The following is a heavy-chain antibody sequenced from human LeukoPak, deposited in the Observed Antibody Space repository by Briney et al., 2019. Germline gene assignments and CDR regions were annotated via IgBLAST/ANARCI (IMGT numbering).Heavy chain of an antibody. Sequence: GGSLRLSCAASGFTFSSYGMHWVRQAPGKGLKWVAVISSDGTNKYYADSVKGRFTISRDNSKNTLYLQMNRLRTEDTAVYYCAKDRDDSLGYYYLIDYWGQGTLVTVSS. D-gene: IGHD3-22*01. CDR2: ISSDGTNK. CDR3: AKDRDDSLGYYYLIDY. V-gene: IGHV3-30*18. J-gene: IGHJ4*02. CDR1: GFTFSSYG.